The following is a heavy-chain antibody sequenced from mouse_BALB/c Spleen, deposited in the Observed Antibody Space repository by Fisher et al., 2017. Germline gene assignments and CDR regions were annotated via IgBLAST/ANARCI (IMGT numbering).Heavy chain of an antibody. J-gene: IGHJ4*01. V-gene: IGHV5-17*02. CDR3: ARWGSLAMDY. Sequence: RFTISRDSAKNTLFLQMTSLRSEDTAMYYCARWGSLAMDYWGQGTSVTVSS.